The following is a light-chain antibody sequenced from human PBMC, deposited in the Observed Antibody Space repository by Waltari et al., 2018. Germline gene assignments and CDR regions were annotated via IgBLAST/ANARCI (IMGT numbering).Light chain of an antibody. J-gene: IGKJ1*01. CDR3: QQYYSTPRT. Sequence: DIVMTQSPDSLAVSLGERATIHCKSSQSVLYSSNNKNYLAWYQLKPGQPPKLLIYWASTRESGVPDRFSGSGSGTDFTLTISSLQAEDVAVYYCQQYYSTPRTFGQGTKVEIK. CDR1: QSVLYSSNNKNY. CDR2: WAS. V-gene: IGKV4-1*01.